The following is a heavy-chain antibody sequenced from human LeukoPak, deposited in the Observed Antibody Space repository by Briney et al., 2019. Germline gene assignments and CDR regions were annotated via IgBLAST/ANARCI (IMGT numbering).Heavy chain of an antibody. CDR2: IIRSSGTT. CDR3: AKERTGGWPFDY. Sequence: GGSLRLSCAASGFTFSSYAMSWVRQAPGKGLEWVSGIIRSSGTTYYADSVKGRLTISRDKSKNTLYLQMNSLRADDTAVYYCAKERTGGWPFDYWGQGTLVTVSS. D-gene: IGHD6-19*01. V-gene: IGHV3-23*01. CDR1: GFTFSSYA. J-gene: IGHJ4*02.